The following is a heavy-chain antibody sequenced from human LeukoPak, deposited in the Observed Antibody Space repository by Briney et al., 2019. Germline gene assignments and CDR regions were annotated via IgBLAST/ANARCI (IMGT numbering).Heavy chain of an antibody. J-gene: IGHJ5*02. V-gene: IGHV1-18*01. Sequence: ASVKVSCKASGYTFTSYGISWVRQAPGQGLEWMGWISAYNGNTNYAQKLQGRVTMTTDTSTSTAYMELRSLRSDDTAVYYCAIIVVVPAARVTGWFDPWGQGTLVTVSS. CDR1: GYTFTSYG. CDR3: AIIVVVPAARVTGWFDP. D-gene: IGHD2-2*01. CDR2: ISAYNGNT.